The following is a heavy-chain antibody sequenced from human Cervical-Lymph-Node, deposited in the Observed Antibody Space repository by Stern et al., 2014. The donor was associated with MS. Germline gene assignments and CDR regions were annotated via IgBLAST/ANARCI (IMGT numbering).Heavy chain of an antibody. Sequence: QVQLMQSGAEVKKPGASVKVSSKASGYTFTSYAMHWVRQAPGQRLEWMGWINAGNGNTKYSQKFQGRVTITRDTSASTAYMELSSLRSEDTAVYYCARGPLRYFDWLPMYGMAVWGQGTTVTVSS. CDR2: INAGNGNT. J-gene: IGHJ6*02. V-gene: IGHV1-3*01. D-gene: IGHD3-9*01. CDR1: GYTFTSYA. CDR3: ARGPLRYFDWLPMYGMAV.